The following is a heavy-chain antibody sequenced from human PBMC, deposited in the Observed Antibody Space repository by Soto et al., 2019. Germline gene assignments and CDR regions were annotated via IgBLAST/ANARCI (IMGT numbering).Heavy chain of an antibody. V-gene: IGHV4-34*01. D-gene: IGHD1-26*01. CDR1: GGSFSAYY. CDR2: IIHSEST. J-gene: IGHJ4*02. Sequence: LSLTCAVYGGSFSAYYWSWVRQPPGKGLEWIGEIIHSESTKYNPSLKSRVTISVDTSKNQFSLKLSSVTAADTAVYYCARGHFGRLLRKPNFDYWGQGALVTVSS. CDR3: ARGHFGRLLRKPNFDY.